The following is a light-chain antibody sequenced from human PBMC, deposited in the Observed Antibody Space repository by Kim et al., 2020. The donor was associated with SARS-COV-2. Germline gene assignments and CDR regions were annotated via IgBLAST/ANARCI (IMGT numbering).Light chain of an antibody. CDR2: GNS. CDR1: SSNIGAVYD. V-gene: IGLV1-40*01. Sequence: QRVTISCTGSSSNIGAVYDVHWYQQLPGTDPKLLIYGNSNRPSGVPDRFSGSKSGTSASLAITGLQAEDEADYYCQSYDSSLSGPVFGGGTQLTVL. CDR3: QSYDSSLSGPV. J-gene: IGLJ3*02.